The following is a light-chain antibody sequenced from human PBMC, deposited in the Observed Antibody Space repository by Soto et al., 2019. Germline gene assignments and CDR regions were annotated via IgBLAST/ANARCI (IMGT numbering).Light chain of an antibody. CDR1: QSVSSN. J-gene: IGKJ1*01. Sequence: EIVMTQSPATLSVSPGERATLSYRASQSVSSNLAWYQQKPGQAPRLLIYGASTRATGIPARFSGSGSGTEFTLTISSLQSEDFAVYYCQQYNNWPPWTFGQGTKVDIK. CDR3: QQYNNWPPWT. V-gene: IGKV3-15*01. CDR2: GAS.